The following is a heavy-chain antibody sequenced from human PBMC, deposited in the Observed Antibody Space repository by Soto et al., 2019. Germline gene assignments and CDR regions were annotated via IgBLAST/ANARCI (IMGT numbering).Heavy chain of an antibody. Sequence: GGSLSLSCAASGFTFSSYAMSWVRPAPGKGLEWVSAISGSGGSTYYADSVKGRFTISRDNSKNTLYLQMNSLRAEDTAVYYCARESEDLTSNFDYWGQGTLVTVSS. CDR2: ISGSGGST. CDR3: ARESEDLTSNFDY. V-gene: IGHV3-23*01. J-gene: IGHJ4*02. CDR1: GFTFSSYA.